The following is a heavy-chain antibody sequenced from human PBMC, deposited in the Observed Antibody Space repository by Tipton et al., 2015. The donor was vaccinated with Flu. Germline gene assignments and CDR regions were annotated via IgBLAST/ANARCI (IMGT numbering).Heavy chain of an antibody. J-gene: IGHJ4*02. CDR3: SRAPYSDYDTSGSSFDY. Sequence: GEALGTHYWTWFRQPAGERLEWIGRIFAPGTAIYNPSLRSRVTMSVDTSKNQFSLNLTSVTAADTAVYYCSRAPYSDYDTSGSSFDYWGRGTLVTVSS. CDR2: IFAPGTA. CDR1: GEALGTHY. V-gene: IGHV4-4*07. D-gene: IGHD3-22*01.